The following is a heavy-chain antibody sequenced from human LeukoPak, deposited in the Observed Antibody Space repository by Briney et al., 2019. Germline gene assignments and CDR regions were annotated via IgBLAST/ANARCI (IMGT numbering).Heavy chain of an antibody. CDR2: IKHGGST. Sequence: SETLSLTCIVSGGSLRDTYWSWIRQSPGKGLEWIAEIKHGGSTNYNPSLKSRVTISVDTSKNQFSLKLSSVTAADTAVYYCASYKGGSGRYYKIEARYYHMDVWGKGTTVTISS. V-gene: IGHV4-34*01. CDR1: GGSLRDTY. J-gene: IGHJ6*03. CDR3: ASYKGGSGRYYKIEARYYHMDV. D-gene: IGHD3-10*01.